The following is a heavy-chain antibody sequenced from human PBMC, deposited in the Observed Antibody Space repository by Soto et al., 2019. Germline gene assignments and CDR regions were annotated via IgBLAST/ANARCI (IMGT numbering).Heavy chain of an antibody. J-gene: IGHJ6*02. CDR2: SNPNSGGT. Sequence: ASVKVSCKASGYTFTGYYMHWVRQAPGQGLEWMGWSNPNSGGTNYAQKFQGWVTMTRDTSISTAYMELSRLRSDDTAVYYCARDHIYSTRPTKHFYYYYYGMDVRGQGTTVTVSS. CDR1: GYTFTGYY. V-gene: IGHV1-2*04. CDR3: ARDHIYSTRPTKHFYYYYYGMDV. D-gene: IGHD6-13*01.